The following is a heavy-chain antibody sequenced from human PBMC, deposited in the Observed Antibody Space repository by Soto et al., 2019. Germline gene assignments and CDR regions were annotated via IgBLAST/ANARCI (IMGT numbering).Heavy chain of an antibody. D-gene: IGHD2-21*02. Sequence: SETLSLTCTGSGASISSYYWSLIRQPPGKGLEGIGYIYYSASTNYSPSLKSRVTISVDTSKNQFSLNLSSVTAADTVVYFCARHLSCCGGDCYSLDSLGQGTVVPVSS. CDR1: GASISSYY. J-gene: IGHJ5*01. CDR3: ARHLSCCGGDCYSLDS. CDR2: IYYSAST. V-gene: IGHV4-59*08.